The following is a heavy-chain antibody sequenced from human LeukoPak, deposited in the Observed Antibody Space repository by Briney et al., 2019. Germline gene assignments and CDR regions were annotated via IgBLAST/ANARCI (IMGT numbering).Heavy chain of an antibody. CDR3: ARVGLTYYYDSSGYYPFDY. CDR1: GGSISSYY. CDR2: IYYSGST. V-gene: IGHV4-59*01. Sequence: SETLSLTCTVSGGSISSYYWSWIRQPPGKGLEWIGYIYYSGSTNYNPSLKSRVTLSVDTSKNQFSLKLSSVTAADTAVYYCARVGLTYYYDSSGYYPFDYWGQGTLVTVSS. D-gene: IGHD3-22*01. J-gene: IGHJ4*02.